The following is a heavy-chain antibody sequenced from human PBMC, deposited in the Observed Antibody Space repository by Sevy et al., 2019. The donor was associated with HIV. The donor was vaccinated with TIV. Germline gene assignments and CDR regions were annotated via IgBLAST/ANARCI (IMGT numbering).Heavy chain of an antibody. CDR1: GYTLTELS. D-gene: IGHD2-15*01. Sequence: ASVKVSCKVSGYTLTELSMHWVRQAPGKGLEWMGGFDPEDGETIYAQKCQGRVTMTEDTSTDTAYMELSSLRSEDTAVYYCATGWYCSGGSCYGHNWFDPWGQGTLVTVSS. V-gene: IGHV1-24*01. CDR2: FDPEDGET. J-gene: IGHJ5*02. CDR3: ATGWYCSGGSCYGHNWFDP.